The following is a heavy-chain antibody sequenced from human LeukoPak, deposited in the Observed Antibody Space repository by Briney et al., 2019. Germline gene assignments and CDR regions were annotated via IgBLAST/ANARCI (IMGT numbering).Heavy chain of an antibody. V-gene: IGHV3-30*01. CDR1: GFTFRIYA. CDR3: TKDLYGWGSKSCGMDV. CDR2: ISYDGSNK. Sequence: GRSLRLSCAASGFTFRIYAMHWVRHAPGKGLEWVADISYDGSNKYYADSVRGRFTISRDNSKNPLYLQTNSLGAEDKAVYYCTKDLYGWGSKSCGMDVWGKGTTVTVSS. D-gene: IGHD3-10*01. J-gene: IGHJ6*04.